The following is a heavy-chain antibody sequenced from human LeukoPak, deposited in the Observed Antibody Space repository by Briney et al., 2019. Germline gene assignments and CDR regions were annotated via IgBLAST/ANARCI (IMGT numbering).Heavy chain of an antibody. CDR2: INSDGSST. CDR1: GFTFSSDW. CDR3: ARDREDYGDYGFDY. J-gene: IGHJ4*02. V-gene: IGHV3-74*01. Sequence: GGSLRLSCAASGFTFSSDWMHWVRQAPGKGLVWVSRINSDGSSTSYADSVKGRFTISRDNAKNTLYLQMNSLRAEDTAVYYCARDREDYGDYGFDYWGQGTLVTVSS. D-gene: IGHD4-17*01.